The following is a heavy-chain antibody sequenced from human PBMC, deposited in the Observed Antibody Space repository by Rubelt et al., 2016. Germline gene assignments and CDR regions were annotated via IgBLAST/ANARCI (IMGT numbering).Heavy chain of an antibody. CDR2: IKQDGSEK. D-gene: IGHD5-12*01. CDR3: AKDSGYGRLDF. J-gene: IGHJ4*02. V-gene: IGHV3-7*01. CDR1: GFIFSNYW. Sequence: GGGLVQPGGSLRLSCAASGFIFSNYWMSWVRQAPGKGLEWVANIKQDGSEKFYVDSVRGRFTISRDNAKNSLYLQVNSLRAEDTAVYYCAKDSGYGRLDFWGQGTLVTVSS.